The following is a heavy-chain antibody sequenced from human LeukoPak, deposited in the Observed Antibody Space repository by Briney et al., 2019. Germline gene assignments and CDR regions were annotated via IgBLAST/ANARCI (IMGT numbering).Heavy chain of an antibody. CDR2: IYPGDSDT. J-gene: IGHJ4*02. CDR3: ARQMIAGATKSPFDY. CDR1: GSRFTTYW. V-gene: IGHV5-51*01. Sequence: GAPLQISCKGSGSRFTTYWIAWVRPMPGEGLEYMGIIYPGDSDTRYSPSFQGQVTISADKSINTAYLQWSSLKASDTAMYYCARQMIAGATKSPFDYWGQGTLVTVSS. D-gene: IGHD1-26*01.